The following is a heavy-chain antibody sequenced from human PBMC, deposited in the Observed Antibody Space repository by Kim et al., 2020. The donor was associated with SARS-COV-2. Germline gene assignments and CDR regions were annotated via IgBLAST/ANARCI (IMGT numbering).Heavy chain of an antibody. J-gene: IGHJ4*02. CDR1: GFTFSSYA. V-gene: IGHV3-23*03. CDR3: AKGKQWLDY. Sequence: GGSLRLSCAASGFTFSSYAMSWVRQAPGKGLEWVSVIYSGGSSTYYADSVKGRFTISRDNSKNTLYLQMNSLRAEDTAVYYCAKGKQWLDYWGQGTLVTVSS. D-gene: IGHD6-19*01. CDR2: IYSGGSST.